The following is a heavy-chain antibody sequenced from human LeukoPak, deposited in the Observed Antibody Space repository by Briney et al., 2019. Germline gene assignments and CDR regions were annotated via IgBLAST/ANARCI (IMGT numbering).Heavy chain of an antibody. J-gene: IGHJ4*02. CDR1: GGSISSGGYY. V-gene: IGHV4-31*03. CDR3: ARAGEAAAGQFDY. CDR2: IYYSGST. D-gene: IGHD6-13*01. Sequence: SGTLSLTCTVSGGSISSGGYYWSWIRQHPGKGLEWIGYIYYSGSTYYNPSLKSRVTISVDTSKNQFSLKLSSVTAADTAVYYCARAGEAAAGQFDYWGQGTLVTVSS.